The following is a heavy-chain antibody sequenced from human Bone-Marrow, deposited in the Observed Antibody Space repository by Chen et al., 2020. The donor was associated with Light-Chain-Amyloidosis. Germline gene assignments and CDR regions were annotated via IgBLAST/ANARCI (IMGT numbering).Heavy chain of an antibody. CDR2: IDENGGVK. Sequence: EVELVESGGGLVQPGGSLRLSCESSGFTFSNYWMTWVRQAPGKGLEWVANIDENGGVKHYVDSVKGRFTSSRDNVKNSLFLQMNSLIAEDTAVYYCTGDRSPTRGNVWYDAFDFWGHGTMVTVSS. CDR3: TGDRSPTRGNVWYDAFDF. J-gene: IGHJ3*01. CDR1: GFTFSNYW. V-gene: IGHV3-7*01. D-gene: IGHD6-13*01.